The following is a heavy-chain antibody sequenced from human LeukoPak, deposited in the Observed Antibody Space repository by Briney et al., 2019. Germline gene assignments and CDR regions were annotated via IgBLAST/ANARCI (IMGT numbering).Heavy chain of an antibody. CDR3: ARGGGVWGSSSWYDY. J-gene: IGHJ4*02. CDR2: INHSGST. V-gene: IGHV4-34*01. D-gene: IGHD6-13*01. Sequence: SETLSLTFAVYGGSFSGYYWSWIRQPPGKGLEWIGEINHSGSTNYNPSLKSRVTISVDTSKNQFSLKLSSVTAADTAVYYCARGGGVWGSSSWYDYWGQGTLVTVSS. CDR1: GGSFSGYY.